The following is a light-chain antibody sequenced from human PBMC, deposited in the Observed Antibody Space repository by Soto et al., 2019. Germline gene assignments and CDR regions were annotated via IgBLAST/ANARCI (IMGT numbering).Light chain of an antibody. Sequence: EIVLTQSPGTLSLSPGERATLSCRASQSVSSSFLAWYQQKPGQAPRLLIYGASSRATGIPDRFSGSGSGTDFTLTISGMKHQDFAVIYCQQYGCSPWTFGQGTKVEIK. CDR3: QQYGCSPWT. CDR1: QSVSSSF. V-gene: IGKV3-20*01. J-gene: IGKJ1*01. CDR2: GAS.